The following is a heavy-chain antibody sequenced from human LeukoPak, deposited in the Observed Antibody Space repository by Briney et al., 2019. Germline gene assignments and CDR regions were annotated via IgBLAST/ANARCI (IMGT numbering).Heavy chain of an antibody. CDR3: ARESSSSRYFMDV. J-gene: IGHJ6*03. Sequence: SETLSLTCSVSGGSTRTSTSYWGWVRQPPGKGLEWIGSIHYSGSTYKNPSLKSRVTIPMDTSGSQFSLKVTSLTAADSAVYFCARESSSSRYFMDVWGRGTTVTVSS. CDR2: IHYSGST. V-gene: IGHV4-39*07. D-gene: IGHD6-6*01. CDR1: GGSTRTSTSY.